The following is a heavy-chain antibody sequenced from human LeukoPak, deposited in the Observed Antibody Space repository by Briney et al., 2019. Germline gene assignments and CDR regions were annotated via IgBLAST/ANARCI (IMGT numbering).Heavy chain of an antibody. J-gene: IGHJ6*02. D-gene: IGHD2-2*03. CDR1: GDSLRLDY. CDR3: ARNNVDVVGARIYDYYGLDV. V-gene: IGHV4-59*01. CDR2: VFFSGVT. Sequence: PSETLSLTCSVSGDSLRLDYWSWLRQTPGKGLEWIGYVFFSGVTYYTPSLKSRVTISVNSSENQFSLKLRSVTPADTAIYFCARNNVDVVGARIYDYYGLDVWGRGTTVTVS.